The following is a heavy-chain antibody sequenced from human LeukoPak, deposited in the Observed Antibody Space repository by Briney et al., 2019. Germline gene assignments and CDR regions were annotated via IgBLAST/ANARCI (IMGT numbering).Heavy chain of an antibody. CDR3: AKDLGDYGYYFDY. CDR2: ISGSGGST. D-gene: IGHD4-17*01. J-gene: IGHJ4*02. CDR1: GFTFRSYA. V-gene: IGHV3-23*01. Sequence: PGGSLRLSCAASGFTFRSYAMSWVRQAPGKGLEWVSVISGSGGSTYYADSVKGRFTISRDNSRLTLYLQMNSLRADDTAVYYCAKDLGDYGYYFDYWGQGTLVTVSS.